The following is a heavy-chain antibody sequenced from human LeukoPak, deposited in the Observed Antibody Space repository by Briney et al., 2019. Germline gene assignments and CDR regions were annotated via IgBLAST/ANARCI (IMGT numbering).Heavy chain of an antibody. Sequence: ASVNVSCKSSGYSVTAFYIHWVRQPPGQGLEWMGWIHPRRGDTNYAQKFQGRVTMTRDTSISTAYLDLSSLRSDDTAVYYCARDGDYGTGSYYRGCIDSWGQGTPVTVSP. CDR1: GYSVTAFY. D-gene: IGHD3-10*01. CDR3: ARDGDYGTGSYYRGCIDS. CDR2: IHPRRGDT. V-gene: IGHV1-2*02. J-gene: IGHJ4*02.